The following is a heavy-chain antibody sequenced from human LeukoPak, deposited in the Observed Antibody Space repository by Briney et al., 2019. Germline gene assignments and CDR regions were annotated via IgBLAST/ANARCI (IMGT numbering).Heavy chain of an antibody. CDR2: INPNSGGT. CDR3: ARVKTDYDSTLGWFDP. D-gene: IGHD3-22*01. Sequence: ASVKVSCKASGYTFTSYAMNWVRQAPGQGLEWMGWINPNSGGTNYAQKFQGRVTMTRDTSISTAYMELSRLRSDDTAVYYCARVKTDYDSTLGWFDPWGQGTLVTVSS. J-gene: IGHJ5*02. V-gene: IGHV1-2*02. CDR1: GYTFTSYA.